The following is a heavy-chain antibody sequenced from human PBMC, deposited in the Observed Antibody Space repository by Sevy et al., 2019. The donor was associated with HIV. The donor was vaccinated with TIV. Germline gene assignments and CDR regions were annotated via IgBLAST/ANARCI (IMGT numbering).Heavy chain of an antibody. V-gene: IGHV3-23*01. J-gene: IGHJ3*02. CDR1: RFTFFTYA. Sequence: GSLRLSCAASRFTFFTYAMNWVRQAPGKGLEWGSGIRGRGGSTYYADSVKGRFTISRDNSKNTLYLQMNSLRAEDTAVYYCAKDVYDSSGYYPMGAFDIWGQGTMVTVSS. D-gene: IGHD3-22*01. CDR3: AKDVYDSSGYYPMGAFDI. CDR2: IRGRGGST.